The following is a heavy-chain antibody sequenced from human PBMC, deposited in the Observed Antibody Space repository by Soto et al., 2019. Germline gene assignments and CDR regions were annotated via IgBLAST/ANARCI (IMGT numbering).Heavy chain of an antibody. CDR1: GFTFSTYA. Sequence: QVQLAESGGGVVQPGRSLRLSCAASGFTFSTYAMHWVRQAPGKGLEWVAVISFDASYNYYADSVKDRFTISRDNSENTLYLQMNSLRAEDTSLYYCAKDRSSGTYPYYYNGMDVWGQGTTVTVSS. CDR2: ISFDASYN. J-gene: IGHJ6*02. V-gene: IGHV3-30*18. CDR3: AKDRSSGTYPYYYNGMDV. D-gene: IGHD3-10*01.